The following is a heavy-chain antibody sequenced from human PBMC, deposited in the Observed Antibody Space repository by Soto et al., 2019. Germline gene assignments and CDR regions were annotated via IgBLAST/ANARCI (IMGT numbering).Heavy chain of an antibody. V-gene: IGHV3-23*01. CDR1: GFTFSSYD. CDR2: ISGSGGST. Sequence: EVQLLDSGGGLVQPGGSLRLSCAASGFTFSSYDMNWVRQAPGKGLEWVSCISGSGGSTYYADSVKGRFTISRDNSKNTLYLQMTSLRAEDTAVYYCAKGGGWNWFDPCDHGTLVTVSS. D-gene: IGHD6-19*01. J-gene: IGHJ5*02. CDR3: AKGGGWNWFDP.